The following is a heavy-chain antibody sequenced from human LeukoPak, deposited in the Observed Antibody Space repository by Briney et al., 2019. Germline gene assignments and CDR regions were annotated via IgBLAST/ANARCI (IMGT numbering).Heavy chain of an antibody. Sequence: GGSLRLSCAASGFTFSTYAMNWVRQAPGKGLEWVSSISVSDGSTYYADPVKGRFTISRDNSKNTLYLQMNSLRAEDTAIYYCAKGLTAAFRPGYFQHWGQGTMVAVTS. V-gene: IGHV3-23*01. CDR2: ISVSDGST. D-gene: IGHD6-13*01. CDR3: AKGLTAAFRPGYFQH. J-gene: IGHJ1*01. CDR1: GFTFSTYA.